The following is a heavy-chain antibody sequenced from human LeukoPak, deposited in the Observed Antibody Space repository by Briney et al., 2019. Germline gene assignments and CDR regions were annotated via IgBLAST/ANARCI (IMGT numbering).Heavy chain of an antibody. D-gene: IGHD7-27*01. CDR3: ARALNWGADY. Sequence: SETLSLTCTVSGGSISSNRYCWGWIRQPPGKGLEWIGSIYYSGATYYNPSLKSRVTISVDTSKNQFSLKLSSVTATDTAVYYCARALNWGADYWGQGTLVTVSS. CDR1: GGSISSNRYC. V-gene: IGHV4-39*01. J-gene: IGHJ4*02. CDR2: IYYSGAT.